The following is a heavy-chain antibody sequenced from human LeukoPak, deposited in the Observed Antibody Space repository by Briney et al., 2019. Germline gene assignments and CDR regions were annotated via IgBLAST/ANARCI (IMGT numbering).Heavy chain of an antibody. D-gene: IGHD2-15*01. V-gene: IGHV3-30-3*01. CDR1: GFTFSSYA. Sequence: GRYLRLSCAASGFTFSSYAMHWVRQAPGKGLEWVAVISYDGSNKYYADSVKGRFTISRDNSKNTLYLQMNSLRAEDTAVYYCARDRGRKDIVVEVAACHPCNWFDPWGQGTLVTVSS. CDR2: ISYDGSNK. CDR3: ARDRGRKDIVVEVAACHPCNWFDP. J-gene: IGHJ5*02.